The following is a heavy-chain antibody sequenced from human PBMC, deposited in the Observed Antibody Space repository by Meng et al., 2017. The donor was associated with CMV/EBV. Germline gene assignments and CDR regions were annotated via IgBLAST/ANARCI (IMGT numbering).Heavy chain of an antibody. J-gene: IGHJ4*02. CDR2: ISAYNGNT. D-gene: IGHD6-6*01. CDR1: GYTFTGYG. Sequence: ASVKVSCKASGYTFTGYGISWVRQAPGQGLEWMGWISAYNGNTNYAQKLQGRVTMTTDTSTSTAYMELRRLRSDDTAVYYWARVPIAARPLWGDDWGQGTLVTVSS. CDR3: ARVPIAARPLWGDD. V-gene: IGHV1-18*01.